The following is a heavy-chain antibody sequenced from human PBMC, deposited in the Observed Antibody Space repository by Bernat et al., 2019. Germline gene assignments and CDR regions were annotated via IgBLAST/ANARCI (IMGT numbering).Heavy chain of an antibody. CDR1: GFTFSDYP. CDR2: IRSNSDYI. J-gene: IGHJ4*01. Sequence: EVHLVESGGGLVKPGGSLRLSCAASGFTFSDYPMNWVRQTPGKGLEWISHIRSNSDYISYGDSVKGRFTISRDNGKNSLYLQMNSLRAEDTAVYYCVRDDMWAFDYWGQEPWSPSPQ. D-gene: IGHD1-26*01. V-gene: IGHV3-21*05. CDR3: VRDDMWAFDY.